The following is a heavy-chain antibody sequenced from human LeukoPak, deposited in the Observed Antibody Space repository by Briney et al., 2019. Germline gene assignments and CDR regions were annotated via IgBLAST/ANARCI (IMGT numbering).Heavy chain of an antibody. V-gene: IGHV1-69*01. D-gene: IGHD3-3*01. CDR3: ARELRFLVGTPQTDGENWFDP. J-gene: IGHJ5*02. Sequence: SVKVSCKASGGTFSSYAISWVRQAPGQGLEWMGGIIPIFGTANYAQKFQGRVTITADESTSTAYMELSSLRSEDTAVYYCARELRFLVGTPQTDGENWFDPWGQGTLVTVSS. CDR2: IIPIFGTA. CDR1: GGTFSSYA.